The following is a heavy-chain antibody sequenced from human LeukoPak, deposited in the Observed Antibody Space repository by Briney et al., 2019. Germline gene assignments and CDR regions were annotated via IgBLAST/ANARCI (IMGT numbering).Heavy chain of an antibody. V-gene: IGHV1-46*01. J-gene: IGHJ6*02. CDR2: INPSGGST. CDR3: ARAANTYYYYYGMDV. Sequence: ASVKVSCKASGYTFTSYYMHRVRQAPGQGLEWMGIINPSGGSTSYAQKFQGRVTMTRDTSTSTVYMELSSLRSEDTAVYYCARAANTYYYYYGMDVWGQGTTVTVSS. CDR1: GYTFTSYY.